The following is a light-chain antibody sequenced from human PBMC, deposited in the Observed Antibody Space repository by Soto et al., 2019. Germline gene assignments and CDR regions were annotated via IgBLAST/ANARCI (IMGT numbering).Light chain of an antibody. CDR1: QTVGSY. Sequence: EIVLTQSPATLSLSPGERATLSCRTSQTVGSYLAWYQQKPGQAPRLLIYDATNRATGISARFSGSGSGTDFPHTISRREPEDFAGYYCQQRSNWPLTFGGGTKVEIK. CDR3: QQRSNWPLT. J-gene: IGKJ4*01. V-gene: IGKV3-11*01. CDR2: DAT.